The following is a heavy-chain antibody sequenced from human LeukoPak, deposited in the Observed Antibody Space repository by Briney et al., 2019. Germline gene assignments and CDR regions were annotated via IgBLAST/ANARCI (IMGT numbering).Heavy chain of an antibody. CDR1: GFTFSTYT. J-gene: IGHJ6*02. Sequence: GGSLRLSCVASGFTFSTYTMNWVRQAPGKGLEWASSIKRSGDNIYYADSMKGRFTISRDNAKNALYLQMTRLRAEDTAVYYCARAREMATTSAYYFYGMDVWGQGTTVTVSS. CDR3: ARAREMATTSAYYFYGMDV. CDR2: IKRSGDNI. D-gene: IGHD5-24*01. V-gene: IGHV3-21*01.